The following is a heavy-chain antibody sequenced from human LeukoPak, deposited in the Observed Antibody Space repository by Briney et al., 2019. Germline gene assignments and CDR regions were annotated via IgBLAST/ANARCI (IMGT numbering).Heavy chain of an antibody. J-gene: IGHJ5*02. CDR1: GYTFTDYY. V-gene: IGHV1-2*02. Sequence: GASVKVSCKASGYTFTDYYIHWVRQAPGQGLEWMGWINPNIGDTNYAQKFQGRVTVTRDTSISTAYMELSRLRSDDTAVYYCAREVGIFGVNWFDPWGQGTLVTVSS. CDR3: AREVGIFGVNWFDP. CDR2: INPNIGDT. D-gene: IGHD3-3*01.